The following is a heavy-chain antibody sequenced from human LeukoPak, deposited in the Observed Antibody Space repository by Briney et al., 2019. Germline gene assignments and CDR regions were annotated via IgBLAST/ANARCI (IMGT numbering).Heavy chain of an antibody. Sequence: GGSLRLSCAASGFTFSNYAMSWVRQAPGKGLEWVSTFSGVGCNTYYADSVKGRFTISRDNSKNTLFLQMNSLRAEDTAVYYCATVPNYYDSSGYYFQHWGQGTLVTVSA. V-gene: IGHV3-23*01. CDR3: ATVPNYYDSSGYYFQH. CDR1: GFTFSNYA. CDR2: FSGVGCNT. D-gene: IGHD3-22*01. J-gene: IGHJ1*01.